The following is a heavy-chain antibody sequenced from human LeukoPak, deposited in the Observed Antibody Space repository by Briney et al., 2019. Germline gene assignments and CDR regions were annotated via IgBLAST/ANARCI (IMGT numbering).Heavy chain of an antibody. V-gene: IGHV1-18*01. CDR2: ISPYNGNT. J-gene: IGHJ3*02. D-gene: IGHD4-23*01. CDR3: ARGGLGGMTTVVLDAFDI. Sequence: GASVNVSCKASGYTFSNYGISWVRQAPGQGLEWMGWISPYNGNTNYAQQLQGRVTMTTDTSTNTAYMDLRSLRSDDTAVYYCARGGLGGMTTVVLDAFDIWGQGTMITVSS. CDR1: GYTFSNYG.